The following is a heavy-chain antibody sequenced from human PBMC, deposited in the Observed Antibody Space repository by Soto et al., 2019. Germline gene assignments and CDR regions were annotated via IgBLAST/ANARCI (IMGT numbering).Heavy chain of an antibody. Sequence: PSETLSLTCTVSGGSISSGGYSWSWIRQHPGKGLEWIGYIYYGGSTYYNPSLKSRVTISVDTSKNQFSLKLSSVTAADTAVYYCARAREGYQLPVWYFDLWGRGTLVNVSS. CDR3: ARAREGYQLPVWYFDL. J-gene: IGHJ2*01. D-gene: IGHD2-2*01. V-gene: IGHV4-31*03. CDR2: IYYGGST. CDR1: GGSISSGGYS.